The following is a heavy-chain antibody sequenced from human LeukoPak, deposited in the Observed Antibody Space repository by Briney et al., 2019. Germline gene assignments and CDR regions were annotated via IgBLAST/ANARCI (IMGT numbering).Heavy chain of an antibody. D-gene: IGHD6-6*01. Sequence: GGSLRLSCAASGFTFSSYSMNWVRQAPGKGLEWVSSISSSSSYIYYADSVKDRFTISRDNAKNSLYLQMNSLRAEDTAVYYCVRGQPYSSSSFYGMDVWGQGTTVTVSS. J-gene: IGHJ6*02. V-gene: IGHV3-21*01. CDR2: ISSSSSYI. CDR1: GFTFSSYS. CDR3: VRGQPYSSSSFYGMDV.